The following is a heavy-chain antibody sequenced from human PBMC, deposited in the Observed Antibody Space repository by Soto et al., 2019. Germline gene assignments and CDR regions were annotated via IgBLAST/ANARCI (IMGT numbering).Heavy chain of an antibody. J-gene: IGHJ4*02. CDR3: ARSLTLDY. Sequence: QVQPQESGPGLVKPSETLSLTCTVSGGSISSYYWSWIRQPPGKGLEWIGYIYYSGSTNYNPSLKSRVTISVDTSKNQFSLKLSSVTAADTAVYYCARSLTLDYWGQGTLVTVSS. CDR1: GGSISSYY. V-gene: IGHV4-59*01. CDR2: IYYSGST.